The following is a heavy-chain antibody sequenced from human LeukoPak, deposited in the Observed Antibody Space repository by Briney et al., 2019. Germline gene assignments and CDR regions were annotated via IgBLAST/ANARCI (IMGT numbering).Heavy chain of an antibody. J-gene: IGHJ6*03. CDR1: GFTFSSYA. V-gene: IGHV3-23*01. D-gene: IGHD3-16*01. CDR2: ISGTSVST. CDR3: AKGFGDYYYYYMDV. Sequence: GGSLRLSCAASGFTFSSYAMSWVRQAPGKGLEWLSAISGTSVSTYYPNSVKGRFTISRDNSENTLFLQMNSLRAEDTAAYYCAKGFGDYYYYYMDVWGKGTTVTVSS.